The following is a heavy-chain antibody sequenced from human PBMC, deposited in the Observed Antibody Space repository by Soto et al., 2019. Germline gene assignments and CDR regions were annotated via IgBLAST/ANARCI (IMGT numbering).Heavy chain of an antibody. Sequence: EVQLLESGGGLVQPGGSLRLSCAASGLTFSSYAMSWVRQAPGKGLEWVSAISGSGGSTYYADSVKGRFTISRDNSKNSLYLHMNSLRAEDTAVYYCAKCLSVVFWSGYYYYGIDVWGQGTTVTGSS. CDR3: AKCLSVVFWSGYYYYGIDV. CDR2: ISGSGGST. CDR1: GLTFSSYA. J-gene: IGHJ6*02. V-gene: IGHV3-23*01. D-gene: IGHD3-3*01.